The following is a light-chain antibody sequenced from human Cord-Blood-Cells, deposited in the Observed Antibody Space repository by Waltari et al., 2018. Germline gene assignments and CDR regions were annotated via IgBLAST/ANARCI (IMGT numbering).Light chain of an antibody. CDR1: SSDVGGYNY. J-gene: IGLJ2*01. CDR2: DVS. Sequence: QSALTQPASVSGSPGQSITISCTGTSSDVGGYNYVSWYQQHPGKVPKLMIYDVSKRPSWVSNRFSGSKSGNTASLTISGLQAEDEADYYCSSYTSSSTLVFGGGTKLTVL. V-gene: IGLV2-14*01. CDR3: SSYTSSSTLV.